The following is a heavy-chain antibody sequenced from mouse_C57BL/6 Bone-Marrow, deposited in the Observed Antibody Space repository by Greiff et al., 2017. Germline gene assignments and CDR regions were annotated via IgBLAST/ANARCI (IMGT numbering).Heavy chain of an antibody. Sequence: VQLQQSGAELARPGASVKLSCKASGYTFTSYGISWVKQRTGQGLEWIGEIYPRSGNTYYNEKFKGKATLTADKSSSTAYMELRSLTSEDSAVYFCARRAYYGSSYGAMDYWGQGTSVTGSS. CDR3: ARRAYYGSSYGAMDY. V-gene: IGHV1-81*01. CDR1: GYTFTSYG. D-gene: IGHD1-1*01. J-gene: IGHJ4*01. CDR2: IYPRSGNT.